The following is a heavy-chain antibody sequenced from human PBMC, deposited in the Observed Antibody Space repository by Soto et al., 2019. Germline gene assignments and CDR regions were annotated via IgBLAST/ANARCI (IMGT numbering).Heavy chain of an antibody. CDR3: AKDPGGYSSGWYVGGYYYYYGMDV. J-gene: IGHJ6*02. CDR2: ISWDGGST. V-gene: IGHV3-43*01. D-gene: IGHD6-19*01. Sequence: PGGSLRLSCAASGFTFDDYTMHWVRQAPGKGLEWVSLISWDGGSTYYADSVKGRFTISRDNSKNSLYLQMNSLRTEDTALYYCAKDPGGYSSGWYVGGYYYYYGMDVWGQGTTVTVSS. CDR1: GFTFDDYT.